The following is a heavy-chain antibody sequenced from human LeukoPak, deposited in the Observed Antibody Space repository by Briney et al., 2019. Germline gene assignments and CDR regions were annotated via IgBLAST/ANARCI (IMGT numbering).Heavy chain of an antibody. J-gene: IGHJ5*02. V-gene: IGHV1-24*01. D-gene: IGHD1-7*01. Sequence: ASVKVSCKVSGYTLTELSMHWVRQAPGKGLEWMGGFDPEDGETIYAQKFQGRVTITRNTSISTAYMELSSLRSEDTAVYYCARVPPAITGTNRKDWFDPWGQGTLVTVSS. CDR2: FDPEDGET. CDR3: ARVPPAITGTNRKDWFDP. CDR1: GYTLTELS.